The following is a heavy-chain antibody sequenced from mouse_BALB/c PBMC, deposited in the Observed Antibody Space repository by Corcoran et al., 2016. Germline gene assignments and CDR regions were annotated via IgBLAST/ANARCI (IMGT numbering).Heavy chain of an antibody. CDR3: ARRDGNYLDY. J-gene: IGHJ2*01. V-gene: IGHV1-19*01. CDR1: GYSFTGYY. D-gene: IGHD2-1*01. CDR2: INPYNGAT. Sequence: EVQLQQSGPELVKPGASVKISCKASGYSFTGYYMHWVKQSHVKSLEWIGRINPYNGATSYNQIFKDKASLTVDKSSSTAYMELHSLTSEDSAVYYCARRDGNYLDYWGQGTTLTVSS.